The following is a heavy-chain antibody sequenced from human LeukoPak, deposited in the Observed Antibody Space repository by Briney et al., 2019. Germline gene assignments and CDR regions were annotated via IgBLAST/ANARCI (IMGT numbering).Heavy chain of an antibody. D-gene: IGHD2-2*02. CDR3: ARQDIVVVPAAIPAYYYYMDV. Sequence: GESLKISCKGSGYSFTSYWIGWVRQMPGKGLEWTGIIYPGDSDTRYSPSFQGQVTISADKSISTAYLQWSSLKASDTAMYYCARQDIVVVPAAIPAYYYYMDVWGKGTTVTVSS. CDR2: IYPGDSDT. CDR1: GYSFTSYW. J-gene: IGHJ6*03. V-gene: IGHV5-51*01.